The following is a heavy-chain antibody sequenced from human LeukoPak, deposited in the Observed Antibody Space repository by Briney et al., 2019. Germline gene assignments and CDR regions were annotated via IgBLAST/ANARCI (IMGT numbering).Heavy chain of an antibody. Sequence: GGSLRLSCAASGFNFSNYWMHWVRQVPGNGLVWVSLIHSDGSTIIYADSVKGRFTISRDNAKKTLYLQMDSLRVEDMAVYFCARGGGSAASGSQVRVDYMDVWGKGTTVTVSS. J-gene: IGHJ6*03. CDR3: ARGGGSAASGSQVRVDYMDV. CDR2: IHSDGSTI. CDR1: GFNFSNYW. V-gene: IGHV3-74*01. D-gene: IGHD3-10*01.